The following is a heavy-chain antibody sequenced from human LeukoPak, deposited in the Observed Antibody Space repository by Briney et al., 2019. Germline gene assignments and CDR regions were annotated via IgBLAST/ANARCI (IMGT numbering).Heavy chain of an antibody. J-gene: IGHJ4*02. CDR3: AKDPGDGYNYNYFDY. V-gene: IGHV3-74*01. D-gene: IGHD5-24*01. Sequence: TGGSLRLSCAASGFTFSSYWMHWVRQAPGKGLVWVSRINNDGSSTNYADSVKGRFTISRDNAKNTLYLQMNSLRAEDTAVYYCAKDPGDGYNYNYFDYWGQGTLVTVSS. CDR2: INNDGSST. CDR1: GFTFSSYW.